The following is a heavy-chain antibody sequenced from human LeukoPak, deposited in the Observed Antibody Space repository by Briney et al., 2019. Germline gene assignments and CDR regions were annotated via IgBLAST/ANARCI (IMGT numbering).Heavy chain of an antibody. V-gene: IGHV3-74*01. J-gene: IGHJ4*02. CDR3: ARARGGWFGEPILDY. CDR2: INSDGSST. D-gene: IGHD3-10*01. Sequence: GGSLRLSCAASGFTFSSYWMHWVRQAPGKGLVWVSRINSDGSSTSYADSVKGRFTISRDNAKNTLYLQMNSLRAEDTAVYYCARARGGWFGEPILDYWGQGTLVTVSS. CDR1: GFTFSSYW.